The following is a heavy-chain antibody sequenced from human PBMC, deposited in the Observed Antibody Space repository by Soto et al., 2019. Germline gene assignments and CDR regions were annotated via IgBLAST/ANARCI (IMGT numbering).Heavy chain of an antibody. D-gene: IGHD3-22*01. CDR3: AKDLYSSGYYLIEY. CDR2: TSYDGTDK. J-gene: IGHJ4*02. V-gene: IGHV3-30*18. Sequence: GGSLRLSCAASGFTFSSYGMHWVRQAPGKGLEWVAVTSYDGTDKDYADSVKGRFTISRDNSKNTLYLQMNSLRAEDTAVYYCAKDLYSSGYYLIEYWGQGTLVTV. CDR1: GFTFSSYG.